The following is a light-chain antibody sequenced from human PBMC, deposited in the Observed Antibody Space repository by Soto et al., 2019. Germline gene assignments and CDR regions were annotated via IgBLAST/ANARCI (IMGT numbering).Light chain of an antibody. CDR2: DNN. CDR1: SSNIGNNY. J-gene: IGLJ1*01. Sequence: QSVLTQPPSVSAAPGQTVTISCSGSSSNIGNNYVSWYQQLPGTAPKLLIYDNNKRPSGIPDRFSGSKSGTSATLGITGLQTGDEADYYCGTWDNSLRVFGTGTKLTVL. V-gene: IGLV1-51*01. CDR3: GTWDNSLRV.